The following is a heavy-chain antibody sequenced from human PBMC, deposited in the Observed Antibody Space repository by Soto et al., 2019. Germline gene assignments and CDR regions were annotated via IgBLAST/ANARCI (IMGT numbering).Heavy chain of an antibody. J-gene: IGHJ4*02. D-gene: IGHD1-26*01. CDR1: GYTFTSYG. CDR2: ISAYNGNT. Sequence: GASVKVSCKASGYTFTSYGISWVRQAPGQGLEWMGWISAYNGNTNYAQKLQGRVTMTTDTSTSTAYMELRSLRSDDTAVYYCARLVGATVDQEEDYWGQGTLVTVSS. CDR3: ARLVGATVDQEEDY. V-gene: IGHV1-18*01.